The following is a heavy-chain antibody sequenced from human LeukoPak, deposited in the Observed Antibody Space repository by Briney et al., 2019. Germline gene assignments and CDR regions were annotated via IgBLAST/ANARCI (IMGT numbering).Heavy chain of an antibody. D-gene: IGHD6-19*01. CDR2: ISSNGGST. Sequence: GGSLRLSCSAAGFTFSSYAMHWVRQAPGKGLEYVSVISSNGGSTYYADSVKGRFTISRDNSKNTLYLQMSSLRAEDTAVYYCLKTLISVAGTRAFDIWGQGTMVTVSS. V-gene: IGHV3-64D*09. CDR3: LKTLISVAGTRAFDI. J-gene: IGHJ3*02. CDR1: GFTFSSYA.